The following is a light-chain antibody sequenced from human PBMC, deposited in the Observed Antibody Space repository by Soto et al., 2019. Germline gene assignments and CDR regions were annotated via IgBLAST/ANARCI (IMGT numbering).Light chain of an antibody. J-gene: IGKJ5*01. V-gene: IGKV1-39*01. CDR2: AAS. CDR1: PSISRY. CDR3: QQSYSPLIT. Sequence: IQSTQSPSSLWSSLGDRVRITWRGIPSISRYLNWYQPKPGKARKLLIYAASSLQSGVPSRFSGSGSGTDFTLTISSLKHEDFANYYCQQSYSPLITFGQGTRLDIK.